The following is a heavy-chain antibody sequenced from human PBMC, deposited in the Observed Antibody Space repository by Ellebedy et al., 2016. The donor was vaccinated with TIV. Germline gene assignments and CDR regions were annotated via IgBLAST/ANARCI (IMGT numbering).Heavy chain of an antibody. CDR3: ARVHCSITTCDYYYMDV. CDR1: GGSASRYF. D-gene: IGHD1-1*01. V-gene: IGHV4-4*07. Sequence: SETLSLTXTVSGGSASRYFWRWIRQPAGKGLEWIGRIFTSGSFNYNPSLMSRVTMSVVTSKNQISLRLNSVTAADTAVYYCARVHCSITTCDYYYMDVWGKGTTVTVSS. J-gene: IGHJ6*03. CDR2: IFTSGSF.